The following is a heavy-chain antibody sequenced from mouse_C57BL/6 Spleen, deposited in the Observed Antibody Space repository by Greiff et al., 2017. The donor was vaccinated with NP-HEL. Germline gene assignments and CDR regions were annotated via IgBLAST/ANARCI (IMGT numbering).Heavy chain of an antibody. J-gene: IGHJ2*01. V-gene: IGHV5-9-1*02. D-gene: IGHD3-2*02. CDR2: ISSGGDYI. CDR1: GFTFSSYA. CDR3: TREGGDSSGYFDY. Sequence: EVKLVESGEGLVKPGGSLKLSCAASGFTFSSYAMSWVRQTPEKRLEWVAYISSGGDYIYYADTVKGRFTISRDNARNTLYLQMSSLKSEDTAMYYCTREGGDSSGYFDYWGQGTTLTVSS.